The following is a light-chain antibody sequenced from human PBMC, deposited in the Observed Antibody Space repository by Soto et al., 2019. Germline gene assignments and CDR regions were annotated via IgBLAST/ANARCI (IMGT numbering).Light chain of an antibody. Sequence: EIVMTQSPATLSVSQGERATLSCRASQSVSSTLAWYQQKHGQTPKLLIYVASTRATGIPARFSGSGAGTEFTLPISSLQSEDFAVYYCQQYNVWPLTFGGGTKVEFK. V-gene: IGKV3-15*01. J-gene: IGKJ4*01. CDR1: QSVSST. CDR3: QQYNVWPLT. CDR2: VAS.